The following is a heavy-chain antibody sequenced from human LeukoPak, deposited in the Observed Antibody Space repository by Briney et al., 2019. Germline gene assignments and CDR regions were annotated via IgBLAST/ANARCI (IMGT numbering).Heavy chain of an antibody. V-gene: IGHV4-59*08. CDR3: ARQREYCSGGSCYGAYYYGMDV. CDR2: IYYSGST. CDR1: GGSISSYY. J-gene: IGHJ6*02. Sequence: SETLSLTCTVSGGSISSYYWSWIRQPPGEGLEWIGYIYYSGSTNYNPSLKSRVTISVDTSKNQFSLKLSSVTAADTAVYYCARQREYCSGGSCYGAYYYGMDVWGQGTTVTVSS. D-gene: IGHD2-15*01.